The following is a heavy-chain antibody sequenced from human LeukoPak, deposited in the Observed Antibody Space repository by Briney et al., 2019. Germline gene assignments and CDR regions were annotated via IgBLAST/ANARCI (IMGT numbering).Heavy chain of an antibody. J-gene: IGHJ6*03. CDR3: ARARRNGWQWLIDYYYYYYYMDV. Sequence: PGESLRLSCAASGFTFSTYWMSWVRQAPGKGLEWVANIKQDGSEKYYVDSVKGRFTISRDNAKNSLYLQMNSLRAEDTAVYYCARARRNGWQWLIDYYYYYYYMDVWGKGTTVTISS. D-gene: IGHD6-19*01. CDR2: IKQDGSEK. CDR1: GFTFSTYW. V-gene: IGHV3-7*01.